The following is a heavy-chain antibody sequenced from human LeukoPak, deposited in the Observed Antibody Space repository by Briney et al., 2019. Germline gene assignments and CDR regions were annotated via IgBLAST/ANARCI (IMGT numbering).Heavy chain of an antibody. CDR3: VKDVNPISVAGNHFEY. D-gene: IGHD6-19*01. V-gene: IGHV3-9*01. J-gene: IGHJ4*02. CDR1: GFIFDDYA. Sequence: PGRSLRLSCAASGFIFDDYAMHWARQAPGKGLEWVSGISWNGGDKAYADFVKGRFTISRDNAKNSLYLQMTSLRAEDTALYYCVKDVNPISVAGNHFEYWGQGTLVTVSS. CDR2: ISWNGGDK.